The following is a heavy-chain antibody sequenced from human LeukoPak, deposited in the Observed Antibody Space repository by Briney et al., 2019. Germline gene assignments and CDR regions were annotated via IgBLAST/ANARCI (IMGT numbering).Heavy chain of an antibody. Sequence: GRSLRLSCAASGFTFSSYGMHWVRQAPGKGLEWVAVISYDGSNKYYADSVKGRFTISRDNSKNTLYLQMNSLRAEDTAVYYCAKDALYVYYDSSGYSFGYFDYWGQGTLVTVSS. CDR1: GFTFSSYG. CDR3: AKDALYVYYDSSGYSFGYFDY. V-gene: IGHV3-30*18. D-gene: IGHD3-22*01. J-gene: IGHJ4*02. CDR2: ISYDGSNK.